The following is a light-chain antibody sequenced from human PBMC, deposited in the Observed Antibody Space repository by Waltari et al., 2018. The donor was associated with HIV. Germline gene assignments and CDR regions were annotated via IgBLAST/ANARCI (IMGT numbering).Light chain of an antibody. CDR3: CSYAGTYTYV. CDR2: DVS. J-gene: IGLJ1*01. CDR1: SSDVGGYTY. V-gene: IGLV2-11*01. Sequence: QSALTQPRSVSGSPGQSVTISCTGTSSDVGGYTYVSWYQQHPDKAPNPMIYDVSKRPSGVPDRFSGSKSGNTASLTISGLQAEDESDYFCCSYAGTYTYVFGTGTKVTVL.